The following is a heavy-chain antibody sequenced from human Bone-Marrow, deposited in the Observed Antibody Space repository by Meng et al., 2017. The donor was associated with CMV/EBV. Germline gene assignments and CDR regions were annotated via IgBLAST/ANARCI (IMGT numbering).Heavy chain of an antibody. V-gene: IGHV4-34*01. Sequence: VSYWSWNRQPPGKGLEWIGEINHSGSTNYNPSLKSRVTISVDTSKNQFSLKLSSVTAADTAVYYCARAPANIVVVPAAIGGNYFDYWGQGTLVTVSS. CDR2: INHSGST. D-gene: IGHD2-2*02. J-gene: IGHJ4*02. CDR3: ARAPANIVVVPAAIGGNYFDY. CDR1: VSY.